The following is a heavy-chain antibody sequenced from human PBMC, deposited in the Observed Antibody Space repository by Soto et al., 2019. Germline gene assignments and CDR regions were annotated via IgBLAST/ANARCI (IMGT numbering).Heavy chain of an antibody. CDR2: INPNSGGT. V-gene: IGHV1-2*04. CDR1: GYTFTGYY. CDR3: ARSGIAAALGNYYYYGMDV. D-gene: IGHD6-13*01. Sequence: ASVKVSCKASGYTFTGYYMHWVRQAPGQGLEWMGWINPNSGGTNHAQKFQGWVTMTRDTSISTAYMELSRLRSDDTAVYYCARSGIAAALGNYYYYGMDVWGQGTTVTVSS. J-gene: IGHJ6*02.